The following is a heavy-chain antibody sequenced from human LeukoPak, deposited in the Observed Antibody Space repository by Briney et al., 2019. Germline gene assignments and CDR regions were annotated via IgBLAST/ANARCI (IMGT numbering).Heavy chain of an antibody. CDR1: GFNFSTYN. J-gene: IGHJ4*02. CDR3: ARAPAASFDY. D-gene: IGHD2-2*01. Sequence: GSLRLSCAASGFNFSTYNMNWVRQAPGRGLEWVSFISSSSTTIYYADSVEGRFTISRDNAENALYLQMDSLRAEDTAVYYCARAPAASFDYWGQGALITVSS. V-gene: IGHV3-48*04. CDR2: ISSSSTTI.